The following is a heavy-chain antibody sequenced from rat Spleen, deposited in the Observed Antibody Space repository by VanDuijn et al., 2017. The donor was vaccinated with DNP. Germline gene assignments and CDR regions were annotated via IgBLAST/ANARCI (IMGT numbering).Heavy chain of an antibody. CDR2: ITPSGGST. CDR1: GFTFSDYG. J-gene: IGHJ1*01. CDR3: ARGSGTYYWYFDF. Sequence: EVQLVESGGGLVQPGRSMKLSCAASGFTFSDYGMAWIRQVPGKGLEWIASITPSGGSTSYLDSMKGRFIISRDNAKNTLYLQMNSLRSEDTATYYCARGSGTYYWYFDFWGPGTMVTVSS. V-gene: IGHV5S13*01. D-gene: IGHD5-1*01.